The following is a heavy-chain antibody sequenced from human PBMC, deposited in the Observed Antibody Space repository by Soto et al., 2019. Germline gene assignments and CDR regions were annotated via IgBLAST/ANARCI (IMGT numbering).Heavy chain of an antibody. J-gene: IGHJ5*02. V-gene: IGHV3-23*01. CDR3: AKGTGIVVVPTAMS. CDR1: GFTFSNYA. D-gene: IGHD2-2*01. CDR2: ISGSGGST. Sequence: EVQLLESGGDLVQPGGSLRLSCAASGFTFSNYAMSWVRQATGKGLEWVSGISGSGGSTYYADSVKGRFTISRDNSKNTLYLQMNSLRADDTAVYYCAKGTGIVVVPTAMSWGQGTLVTVSS.